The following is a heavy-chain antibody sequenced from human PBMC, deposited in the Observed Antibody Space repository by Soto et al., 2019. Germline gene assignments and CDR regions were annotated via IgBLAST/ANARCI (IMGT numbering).Heavy chain of an antibody. CDR1: AASVSSGDYH. D-gene: IGHD3-10*01. CDR2: IYRGGTT. Sequence: QAQLQGSGPGLVKPSQTLSLTCTVSAASVSSGDYHWTWIRQPPGKGLEWIGYIYRGGTTYYNPSLKSRVVISVDTSKNQFSLSLSSVTAADTAVYYCAGNFIKVAGVDYCYGMDVWGQGTTVTVSS. CDR3: AGNFIKVAGVDYCYGMDV. V-gene: IGHV4-30-4*01. J-gene: IGHJ6*02.